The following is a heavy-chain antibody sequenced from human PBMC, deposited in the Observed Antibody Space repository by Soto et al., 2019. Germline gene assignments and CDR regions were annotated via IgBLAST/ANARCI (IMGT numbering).Heavy chain of an antibody. CDR2: IYYSGST. Sequence: SVTLSLTWTVSGCSSSSGVYYWSWIRQHPGKGLEWIGYIYYSGSTYYNPSLKSRVTISVDTSKNQFSLKLSSVTAADTAVYYCAREGGSYPYGMDVWGQGTKVTVSS. CDR3: AREGGSYPYGMDV. CDR1: GCSSSSGVYY. J-gene: IGHJ6*02. D-gene: IGHD1-26*01. V-gene: IGHV4-31*02.